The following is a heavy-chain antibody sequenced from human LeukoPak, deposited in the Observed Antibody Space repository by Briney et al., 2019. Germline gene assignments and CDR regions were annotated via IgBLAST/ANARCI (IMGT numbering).Heavy chain of an antibody. CDR3: AKDSPVATW. CDR1: GFTFSSSA. V-gene: IGHV3-23*01. J-gene: IGHJ4*02. CDR2: ITESGDGT. Sequence: QPRGSLRLSCAASGFTFSSSAMSWVRQAPRKGPEWVSSITESGDGTYHADSVMGRFTISRDDSKNTLYLQMNSLRAEDTAVYYCAKDSPVATWWGQGTLVTVSS. D-gene: IGHD1-26*01.